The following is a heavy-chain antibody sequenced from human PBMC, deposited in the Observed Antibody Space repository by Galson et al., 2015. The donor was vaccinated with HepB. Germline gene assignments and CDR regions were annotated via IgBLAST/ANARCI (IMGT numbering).Heavy chain of an antibody. D-gene: IGHD5-18*01. Sequence: SVKVSCKASGSTFTSSAVQWVRQARGQRLEWIGWIVVGSGNTNYAQKFQERVTITRDMSTSTAYMELSSLRSDDTAVYYCARDRFGDTAMVTFDYWGQGTLVTVSS. CDR1: GSTFTSSA. CDR2: IVVGSGNT. J-gene: IGHJ4*02. V-gene: IGHV1-58*01. CDR3: ARDRFGDTAMVTFDY.